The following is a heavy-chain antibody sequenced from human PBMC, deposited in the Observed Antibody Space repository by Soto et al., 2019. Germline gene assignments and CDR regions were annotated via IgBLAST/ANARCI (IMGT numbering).Heavy chain of an antibody. V-gene: IGHV3-23*01. D-gene: IGHD3-22*01. J-gene: IGHJ4*02. Sequence: GGSLRLSCAASGFTFSSYAMSWVRQAPGKGLEWVSAISGSGGSTYYADSVKGRFTISRDNSKNTLYLQMNSLRAEDTAVYYCAKDQRYYYDSSGYYLRWGQGTLVTVSS. CDR1: GFTFSSYA. CDR3: AKDQRYYYDSSGYYLR. CDR2: ISGSGGST.